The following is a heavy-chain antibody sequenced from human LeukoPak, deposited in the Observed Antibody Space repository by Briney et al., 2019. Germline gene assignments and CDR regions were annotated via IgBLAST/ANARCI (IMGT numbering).Heavy chain of an antibody. CDR2: LRNDGSNE. CDR1: GFAPNDFG. V-gene: IGHV3-30*02. D-gene: IGHD5-12*01. J-gene: IGHJ4*02. CDR3: AKESYSGYHSEGPRN. Sequence: GGSLRLSCAPSGFAPNDFGIHWVRQAPGKGLEGLAFLRNDGSNEYYVGSVKGRFTISRDKSKNTLYLQMNNLRVEDTAVYSCAKESYSGYHSEGPRNWGLGTLVTVSS.